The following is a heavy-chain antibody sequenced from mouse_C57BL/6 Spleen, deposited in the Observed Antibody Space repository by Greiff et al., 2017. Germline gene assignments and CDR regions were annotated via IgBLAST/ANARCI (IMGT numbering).Heavy chain of an antibody. CDR2: ISSGSSTI. CDR1: GFTFSDYG. D-gene: IGHD1-1*01. CDR3: ARPITTVEGYAVDY. J-gene: IGHJ4*01. Sequence: EVKVVESGGGLVKPGGSLKLSCAASGFTFSDYGLHWVRQAPEKGLEWVAYISSGSSTIYYADKVKGRFNISRDNAKNTLFIQMTSLRSEDTAMYYCARPITTVEGYAVDYWGQGTSVTVSS. V-gene: IGHV5-17*01.